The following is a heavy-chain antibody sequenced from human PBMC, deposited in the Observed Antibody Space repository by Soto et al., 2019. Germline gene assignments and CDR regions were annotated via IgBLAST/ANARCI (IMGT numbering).Heavy chain of an antibody. CDR1: GSTFSSYA. CDR3: VKDRCSGGSCYYFDY. Sequence: GSLRLSCSASGSTFSSYAMHWVRQAPGKGLEYVSAISSNGGSTYYADSVKGRFTISGDNSKNTLYLQMSSLRAEDTAVYYCVKDRCSGGSCYYFDYWGQGTLVTVSS. D-gene: IGHD2-15*01. V-gene: IGHV3-64D*08. J-gene: IGHJ4*02. CDR2: ISSNGGST.